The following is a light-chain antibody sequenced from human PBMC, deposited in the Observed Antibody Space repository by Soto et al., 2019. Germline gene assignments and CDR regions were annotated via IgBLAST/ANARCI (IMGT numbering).Light chain of an antibody. CDR2: DAS. CDR3: QQYNSYSWT. J-gene: IGKJ1*01. Sequence: DIQMTQSPSTLSASVGDRVTITCRASQSISSWLAWYQQKPGKAPNLLIYDASSLESGVPSRFSGSGSGTEFTLTISSLQPDDFATYYCQQYNSYSWTFGQWTKV. V-gene: IGKV1-5*01. CDR1: QSISSW.